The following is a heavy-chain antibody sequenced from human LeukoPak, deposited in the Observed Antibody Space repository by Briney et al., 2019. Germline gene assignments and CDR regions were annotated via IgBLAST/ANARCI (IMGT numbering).Heavy chain of an antibody. D-gene: IGHD6-13*01. J-gene: IGHJ4*02. V-gene: IGHV1-18*01. CDR3: ARDWAAAGKNDY. Sequence: VASVKVSCKASGYTFTNYGITWVRQAPGQGLEWMGWISTHSGNTNSAEKLQGRVTMTTDTSTSTAYMELRSLRSDDTAVYYCARDWAAAGKNDYWGQGTLVTVSS. CDR1: GYTFTNYG. CDR2: ISTHSGNT.